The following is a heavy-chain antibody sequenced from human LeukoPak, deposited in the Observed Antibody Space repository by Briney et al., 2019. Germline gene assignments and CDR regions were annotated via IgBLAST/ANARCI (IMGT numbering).Heavy chain of an antibody. V-gene: IGHV3-48*03. Sequence: GGSLRLSCAASGFTFSSYEMNWVRQAPGKGLEWVSYISSSGSTIYYADSVKGRFTISRDNAKNSLYLQMNSLRAEDTAVYYCARARPYHYYGMDVWGQGTTVTVSS. CDR1: GFTFSSYE. J-gene: IGHJ6*02. CDR2: ISSSGSTI. CDR3: ARARPYHYYGMDV.